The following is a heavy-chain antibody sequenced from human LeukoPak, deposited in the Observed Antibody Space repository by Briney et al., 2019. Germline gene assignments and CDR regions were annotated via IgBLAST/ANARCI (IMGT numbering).Heavy chain of an antibody. V-gene: IGHV3-23*01. D-gene: IGHD3-10*02. J-gene: IGHJ6*04. Sequence: GGSLRLSCAASGFTFSNYAMTWVRQAPGKGLEWVSDISGSGDRANSADSVRGRFTISRDNSKNTLYLQMNSLRAEDTAVYYCAELGITMIGGVWGKGTTVTISS. CDR3: AELGITMIGGV. CDR1: GFTFSNYA. CDR2: ISGSGDRA.